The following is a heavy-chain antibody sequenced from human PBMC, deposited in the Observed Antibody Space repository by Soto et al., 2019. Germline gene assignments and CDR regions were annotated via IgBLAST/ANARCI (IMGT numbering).Heavy chain of an antibody. CDR2: IHHSGSI. CDR3: ARDDDGGDSLAV. D-gene: IGHD2-21*02. CDR1: GGPISTDCYH. J-gene: IGHJ6*02. V-gene: IGHV4-30-4*08. Sequence: SETRSVPCSVSGGPISTDCYHGTCLPQSPGKGLEWIGYIHHSGSILYNPSLKSRLTISVDTSKNQFSLHLTSVTAADTAVYFCARDDDGGDSLAVWGQGTTVPVSS.